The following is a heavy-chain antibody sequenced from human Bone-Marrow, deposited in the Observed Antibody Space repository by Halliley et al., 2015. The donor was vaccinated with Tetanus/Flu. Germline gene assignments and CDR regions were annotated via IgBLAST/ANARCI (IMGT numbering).Heavy chain of an antibody. CDR3: VTRIVGATTDFDY. CDR1: GFSFEDRY. CDR2: ISGSSSFT. V-gene: IGHV3-11*03. D-gene: IGHD1-26*01. Sequence: SLRLSCAASGFSFEDRYMSWTRQAPGKGLEWLSYISGSSSFTSYADSVKGRFTISRDNARNSLYLQMNSLRAEDTAIYYCVTRIVGATTDFDYWGQGTPVTVSS. J-gene: IGHJ4*02.